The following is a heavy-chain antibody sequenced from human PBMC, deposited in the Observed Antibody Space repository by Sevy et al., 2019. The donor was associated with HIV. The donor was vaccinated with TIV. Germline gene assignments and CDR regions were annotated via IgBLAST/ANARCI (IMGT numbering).Heavy chain of an antibody. CDR2: IIPIFGTA. CDR1: GGTFSSYA. Sequence: ASVKVSCKASGGTFSSYAISWVRQAPGQGLEWMGGIIPIFGTANYAQKFQGRVTITAEESTSTAYMELSSLRSEDTAVYYCAREDIVVVVAAGVFDYWGQGTLVTVSS. CDR3: AREDIVVVVAAGVFDY. V-gene: IGHV1-69*13. D-gene: IGHD2-15*01. J-gene: IGHJ4*02.